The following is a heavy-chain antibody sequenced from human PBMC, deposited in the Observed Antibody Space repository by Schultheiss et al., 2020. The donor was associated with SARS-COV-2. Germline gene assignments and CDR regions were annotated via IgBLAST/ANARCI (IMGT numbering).Heavy chain of an antibody. D-gene: IGHD6-6*01. Sequence: GESLKISCAASGFTFSSYGMHWVRQAPGKGLEWVAVIWYDGSNKYYADSVKGRFTISRDNSKNTLYLQMNSLRAEDTAVYYCAKSTRPLGFDYWGQGTLVTVSS. J-gene: IGHJ4*02. CDR1: GFTFSSYG. V-gene: IGHV3-33*06. CDR3: AKSTRPLGFDY. CDR2: IWYDGSNK.